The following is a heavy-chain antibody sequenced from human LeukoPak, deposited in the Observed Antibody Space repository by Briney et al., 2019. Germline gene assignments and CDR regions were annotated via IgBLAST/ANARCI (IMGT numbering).Heavy chain of an antibody. CDR2: ISAYNGNT. Sequence: GPVKVSCKASGYTFTSYGISWVRQAPGQGLEWMGWISAYNGNTNCAQKLQGRVTMTTDTSTSTAYMELRSLRSDDTAVYYCARELVPAAPHAFDIWGQGTMVTVSS. V-gene: IGHV1-18*01. D-gene: IGHD2-2*01. J-gene: IGHJ3*02. CDR3: ARELVPAAPHAFDI. CDR1: GYTFTSYG.